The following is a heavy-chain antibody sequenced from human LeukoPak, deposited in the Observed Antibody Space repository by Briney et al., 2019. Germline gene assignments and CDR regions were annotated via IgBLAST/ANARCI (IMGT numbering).Heavy chain of an antibody. V-gene: IGHV4-61*01. J-gene: IGHJ3*02. CDR2: IYYSGST. D-gene: IGHD1-26*01. CDR3: ARVGATYDAFDI. CDR1: GGSVSSGSYY. Sequence: SETLSLTCTVSGGSVSSGSYYWSWIRQPPGKGLEWIGYIYYSGSTNYNPSLKSRVTISVDTSKNQFSLKLSSVTTADTAVYYCARVGATYDAFDIWGQGTMVTVSS.